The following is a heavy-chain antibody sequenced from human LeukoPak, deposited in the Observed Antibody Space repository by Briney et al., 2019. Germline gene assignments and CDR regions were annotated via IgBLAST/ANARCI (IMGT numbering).Heavy chain of an antibody. CDR1: GGSFSGYY. CDR3: ARGRGVLMVYAIQDLYWFDP. D-gene: IGHD2-8*01. V-gene: IGHV4-34*01. CDR2: INHGGST. J-gene: IGHJ5*02. Sequence: SETLSLTCAVYGGSFSGYYWSWIRQPPGKGLEWIGEINHGGSTNYNLSLKSRVTISVDTSKNQFSLKLSSVTAADTAVYYCARGRGVLMVYAIQDLYWFDPWGQGTLVTVSS.